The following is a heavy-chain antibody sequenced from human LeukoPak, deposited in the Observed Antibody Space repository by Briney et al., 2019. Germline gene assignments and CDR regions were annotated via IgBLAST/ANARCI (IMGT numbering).Heavy chain of an antibody. CDR2: ISANGRKT. J-gene: IGHJ4*02. CDR1: GFTFSSYG. CDR3: TSGGYCSSTSCYGEN. D-gene: IGHD2-2*01. Sequence: GGSLRLSCAASGFTFSSYGMHWVRQAPGKGLEFVSAISANGRKTYYANSVKGRFTISRDNAKNSLYLQMNSLRAEDTAVYYCTSGGYCSSTSCYGENWGQGTLVTVSS. V-gene: IGHV3-64*01.